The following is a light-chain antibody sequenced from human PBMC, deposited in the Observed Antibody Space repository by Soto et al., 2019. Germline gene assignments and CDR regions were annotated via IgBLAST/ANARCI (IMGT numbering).Light chain of an antibody. CDR2: GAS. CDR3: QQYGISLYT. Sequence: EMVVTQSPGTLSLSPGERATLSCRASQSVSSCYLAWYQQKPGQAPRLLIYGASSSSTSIPDRLSGSGSGTGFTLTISTLEAEDCAVYDCQQYGISLYTFGHRTKVEIK. V-gene: IGKV3-20*01. J-gene: IGKJ2*01. CDR1: QSVSSCY.